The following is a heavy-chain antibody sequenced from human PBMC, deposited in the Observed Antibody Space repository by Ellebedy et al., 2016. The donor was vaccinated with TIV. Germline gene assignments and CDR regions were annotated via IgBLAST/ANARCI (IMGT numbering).Heavy chain of an antibody. D-gene: IGHD5-18*01. CDR2: IYGSGGGI. V-gene: IGHV3-23*01. CDR3: AKDRTPGDGYWVFDF. Sequence: GESLKISCAASGFTFSTYAMAWVRQTPGKGLEWVSGIYGSGGGISYADSVKGRFTISRDNSKNTLYLQMNSLRAEDTAIYYCAKDRTPGDGYWVFDFWGQGTLVTVST. CDR1: GFTFSTYA. J-gene: IGHJ4*02.